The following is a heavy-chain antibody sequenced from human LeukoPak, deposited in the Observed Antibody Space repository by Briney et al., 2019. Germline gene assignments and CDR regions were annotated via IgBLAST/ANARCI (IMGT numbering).Heavy chain of an antibody. V-gene: IGHV4-34*01. CDR2: INHSGST. CDR1: GGSFSGYY. Sequence: SETLSLTCAVYGGSFSGYYWSWIRRPPGKGLEWIGEINHSGSTNYNPSLKSRVTISVDTSKNQFSLKLSSVTAADTAVYYCARASCGGGTCYDSRGWFDPWGQGTLVTVSS. CDR3: ARASCGGGTCYDSRGWFDP. J-gene: IGHJ5*02. D-gene: IGHD2-15*01.